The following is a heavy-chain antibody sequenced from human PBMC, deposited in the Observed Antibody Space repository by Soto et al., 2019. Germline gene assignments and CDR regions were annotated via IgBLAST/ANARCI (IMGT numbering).Heavy chain of an antibody. V-gene: IGHV4-34*01. J-gene: IGHJ4*02. D-gene: IGHD1-1*01. CDR3: ARGSGIVALPGELEDVNYDY. Sequence: QVQLQQWGAGLVKPSETLSLSCAVYGQSFSGHSWSWIRQPPGKGLEWIGEINESGSTYYNPSLKSRVTILTDTSKNQFSLKLSSVSAADTGAYFCARGSGIVALPGELEDVNYDYWGQGTLVNVSS. CDR1: GQSFSGHS. CDR2: INESGST.